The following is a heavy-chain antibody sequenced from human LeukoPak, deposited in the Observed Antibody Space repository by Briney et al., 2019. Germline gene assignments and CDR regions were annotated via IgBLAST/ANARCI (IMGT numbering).Heavy chain of an antibody. CDR3: ARHTGTPYFQH. CDR1: GGTFRNYA. CDR2: ITPIYETT. J-gene: IGHJ1*01. Sequence: GASVKVSCKASGGTFRNYAISWVRQAPGQGLEFMGGITPIYETTNYAQKLQGRVTITADKSTSTAYMELSSLTSEDTAVYYCARHTGTPYFQHWGQGTLVTVSS. V-gene: IGHV1-69*06. D-gene: IGHD2-8*02.